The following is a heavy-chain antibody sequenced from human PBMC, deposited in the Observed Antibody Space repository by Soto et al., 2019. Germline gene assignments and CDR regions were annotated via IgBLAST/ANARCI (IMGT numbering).Heavy chain of an antibody. Sequence: QVQLQQWGAGLLKPSETLSLTCAVYGGSFSGYYWSWIRQPPGKGLEWIGEINHSGSTNYNPSLKTRVTISVDPPQHQFSLELSSVTAADTAVYYCARATIQLWLQANDAFDIWGQGTMVTVSS. V-gene: IGHV4-34*01. CDR3: ARATIQLWLQANDAFDI. J-gene: IGHJ3*02. CDR2: INHSGST. D-gene: IGHD5-18*01. CDR1: GGSFSGYY.